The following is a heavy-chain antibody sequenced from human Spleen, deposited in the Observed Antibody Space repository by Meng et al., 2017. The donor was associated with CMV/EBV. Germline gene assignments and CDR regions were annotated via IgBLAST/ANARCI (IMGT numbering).Heavy chain of an antibody. Sequence: GESLKISCAASGFTFSDYYMSWIRQAPGKGLEWLSYISGSDNAIYYADSVKGRFTISRDNAKNSLYLQMNSLRAEDTAVYYCAREEEWELYYYYGMDVWGQGTTVTVSS. CDR2: ISGSDNAI. D-gene: IGHD1-26*01. CDR1: GFTFSDYY. CDR3: AREEEWELYYYYGMDV. V-gene: IGHV3-11*04. J-gene: IGHJ6*02.